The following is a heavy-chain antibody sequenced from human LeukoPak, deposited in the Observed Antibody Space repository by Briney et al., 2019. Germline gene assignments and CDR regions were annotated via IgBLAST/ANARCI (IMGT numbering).Heavy chain of an antibody. CDR2: ISYSGST. CDR1: GGSISTTDYC. D-gene: IGHD6-13*01. Sequence: SETLSLTCTVSGGSISTTDYCWNWIRQPPEKGLEWIGRISYSGSTYYKPSLKSRVIISVDTSKNQFSLELSSVTAADTAVYYCARRAIPAAGTFDPWGQGTLVTVSS. CDR3: ARRAIPAAGTFDP. J-gene: IGHJ5*02. V-gene: IGHV4-39*01.